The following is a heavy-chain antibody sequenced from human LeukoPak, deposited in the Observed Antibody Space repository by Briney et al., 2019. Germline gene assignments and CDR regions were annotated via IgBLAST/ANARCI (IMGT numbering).Heavy chain of an antibody. J-gene: IGHJ4*02. V-gene: IGHV1-24*01. Sequence: ASVKVSCKVSGYTLTELSMHWVRQAPGKGLEWMGGFDPEDGETIYAQKLQGRVTTTTDTSTSTAYMELRSLRSDDTAVYYCARDPFSFRPLDYWGQGTLVTVSS. CDR2: FDPEDGET. CDR3: ARDPFSFRPLDY. CDR1: GYTLTELS. D-gene: IGHD3-16*02.